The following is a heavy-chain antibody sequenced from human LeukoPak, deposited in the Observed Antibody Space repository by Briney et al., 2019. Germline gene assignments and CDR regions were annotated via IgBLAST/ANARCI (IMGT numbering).Heavy chain of an antibody. CDR1: GYTFTSYY. D-gene: IGHD3-3*01. CDR3: ARSDFWSGYYTHFDY. V-gene: IGHV1-46*01. CDR2: INPSGGST. J-gene: IGHJ4*02. Sequence: ASVKVSCKASGYTFTSYYMHWVRQAPGQGLEWMGIINPSGGSTSYAQKFQGRVTMTRDTSISTAYMELSRLRSDDTAVYYCARSDFWSGYYTHFDYWGQGTLVTVSS.